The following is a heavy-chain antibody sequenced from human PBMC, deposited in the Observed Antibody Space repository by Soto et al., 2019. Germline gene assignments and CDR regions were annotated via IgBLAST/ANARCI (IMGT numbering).Heavy chain of an antibody. V-gene: IGHV3-9*01. CDR1: GFTFDDYA. Sequence: EVQLVESGGGLVQPGRSLRLSCAASGFTFDDYAMHWVRQAPGKGLEWVSGISWNSGSIGYADSVKGRFTISRDNAKNSLYLEMNSLRAEDTALYYCAKGIGRRAVAGSIVDYWGQGTLVTVSS. CDR3: AKGIGRRAVAGSIVDY. J-gene: IGHJ4*02. CDR2: ISWNSGSI. D-gene: IGHD6-19*01.